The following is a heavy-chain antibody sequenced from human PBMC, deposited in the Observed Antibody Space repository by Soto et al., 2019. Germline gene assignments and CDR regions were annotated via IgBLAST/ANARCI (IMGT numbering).Heavy chain of an antibody. CDR3: ARSPLGYGDEKIFDY. D-gene: IGHD4-17*01. J-gene: IGHJ4*02. CDR2: IYPGDSDT. Sequence: GESLKISCKGSVYSFTSYWIGWVRQMPGKGLEWMGIIYPGDSDTRYSPSFQGQVTISADKSISTAYLQWSSLKASDTAMYYCARSPLGYGDEKIFDYWGQGTLVTVSS. CDR1: VYSFTSYW. V-gene: IGHV5-51*01.